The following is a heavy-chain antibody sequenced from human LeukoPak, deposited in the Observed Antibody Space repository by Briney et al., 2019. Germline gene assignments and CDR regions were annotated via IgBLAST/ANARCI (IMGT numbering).Heavy chain of an antibody. V-gene: IGHV4-59*08. J-gene: IGHJ4*02. CDR3: ARVGYCTNGVCSQRIFDY. CDR1: GGSISSYY. D-gene: IGHD2-8*01. CDR2: IYYSGST. Sequence: SETLSLTCTVSGGSISSYYWSWIRQPPGKGLEWIGYIYYSGSTNYNPSLKSRVTLSVDTSKNQFSLKLSSVTAADTAVYYCARVGYCTNGVCSQRIFDYWGQGTLVTVSS.